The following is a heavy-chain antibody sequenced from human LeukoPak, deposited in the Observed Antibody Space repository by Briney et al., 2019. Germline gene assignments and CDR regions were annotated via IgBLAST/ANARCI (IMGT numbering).Heavy chain of an antibody. CDR2: VSYSGSS. D-gene: IGHD3-10*02. CDR1: DGSISSYY. Sequence: SETLSLTCAGSDGSISSYYGSWVRQPPGKGLEWSSYVSYSGSSNYNPSLKSRVTISVATSKTQFSLKLSSVTAADTAVYYCARCAGARRNFDLWGRGTLVTVSS. CDR3: ARCAGARRNFDL. J-gene: IGHJ2*01. V-gene: IGHV4-59*01.